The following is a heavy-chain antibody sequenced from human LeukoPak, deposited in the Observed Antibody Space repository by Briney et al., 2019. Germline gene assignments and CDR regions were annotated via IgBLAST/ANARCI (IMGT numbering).Heavy chain of an antibody. J-gene: IGHJ6*03. CDR1: GFTFSSYG. D-gene: IGHD3/OR15-3a*01. CDR2: ISGSGGST. CDR3: AKLPPRTGYYYYYYMDV. V-gene: IGHV3-23*01. Sequence: GGSLRLSCAASGFTFSSYGMHWVRQAPGKGLEWVSAISGSGGSTYYADSVKGRFTISRDNSKNTLYLQMNSLRAEDTAVYYCAKLPPRTGYYYYYYMDVWGKGTTVTISS.